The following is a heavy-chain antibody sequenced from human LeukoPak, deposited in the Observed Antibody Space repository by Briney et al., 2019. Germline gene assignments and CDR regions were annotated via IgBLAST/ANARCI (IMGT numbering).Heavy chain of an antibody. CDR3: ARGPLGDFDY. CDR1: GFTFSSYS. D-gene: IGHD3-16*01. CDR2: ISSSSSYI. Sequence: GGSLRLSCAASGFTFSSYSMNWVRQAPGKGLEWVSSISSSSSYIYYTDSVKGRFTISRDNAKNSLYLQMNSLRAEDTAVYYCARGPLGDFDYWGQGTLVTVSS. V-gene: IGHV3-21*01. J-gene: IGHJ4*02.